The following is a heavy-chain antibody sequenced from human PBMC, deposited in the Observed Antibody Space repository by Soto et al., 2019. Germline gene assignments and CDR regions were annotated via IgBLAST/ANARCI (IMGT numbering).Heavy chain of an antibody. CDR1: GGSISSGGYY. V-gene: IGHV4-31*03. J-gene: IGHJ5*02. Sequence: SETLSLSCTVSGGSISSGGYYWSWIRQPPGKGLEWIGYIYYSGTTYYNPSLKSRLTISIDTSRNQFSLKLSSVTAADTAVYYCAREYSGYDKTRFDPWGQGTLVTVSS. D-gene: IGHD5-12*01. CDR3: AREYSGYDKTRFDP. CDR2: IYYSGTT.